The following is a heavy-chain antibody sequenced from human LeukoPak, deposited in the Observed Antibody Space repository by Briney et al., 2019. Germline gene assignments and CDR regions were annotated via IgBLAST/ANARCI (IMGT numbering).Heavy chain of an antibody. V-gene: IGHV4-34*01. J-gene: IGHJ4*02. Sequence: SEALSLTCAVYGGSFSGYYWSWIRQPPGKVLEWIGEINHSGSTNYNPSLKSRVTISVDTSKNQFSLKLSSVTAADTAVYYCARGSLYSSSWYTPPFDYWGQETLVTVSS. CDR3: ARGSLYSSSWYTPPFDY. D-gene: IGHD6-13*01. CDR1: GGSFSGYY. CDR2: INHSGST.